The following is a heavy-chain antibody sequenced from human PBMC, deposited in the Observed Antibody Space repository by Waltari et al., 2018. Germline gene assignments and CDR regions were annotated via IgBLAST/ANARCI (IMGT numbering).Heavy chain of an antibody. D-gene: IGHD6-19*01. J-gene: IGHJ4*02. CDR2: IYHTGST. CDR1: GGSIYINNW. V-gene: IGHV4-4*02. CDR3: ASRAVAGNNFDY. Sequence: QVQLQESGPGLVKPFGTLSLTCAVAGGSIYINNWRSWVRQAPGKGLDWIGEIYHTGSTTYNPALKSRVTISVDKSRNHFSLNLTSVTVADTALYYCASRAVAGNNFDYWGQGRLVTVSS.